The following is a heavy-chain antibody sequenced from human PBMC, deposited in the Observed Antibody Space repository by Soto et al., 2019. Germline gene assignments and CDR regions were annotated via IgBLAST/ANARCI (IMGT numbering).Heavy chain of an antibody. CDR1: GYTLTELS. J-gene: IGHJ4*02. CDR2: FDPEDGET. D-gene: IGHD1-7*01. V-gene: IGHV1-24*01. CDR3: ATGLELLRGYYDY. Sequence: GASVKVSCKVSGYTLTELSMHWVRQAPGKGPEWMGGFDPEDGETIYAQKFQGRVTMTEGTSTDTAYMELSSLRSEDTAVYYCATGLELLRGYYDYWGQGTLVTVSS.